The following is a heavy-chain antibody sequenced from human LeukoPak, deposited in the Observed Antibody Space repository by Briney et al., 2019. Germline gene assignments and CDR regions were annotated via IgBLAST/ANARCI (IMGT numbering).Heavy chain of an antibody. CDR2: ISAYNGNT. Sequence: ASVKVSCKASGYTFTNYGISWVRQAPGQGLEWMGWISAYNGNTNYAQKLQGRVTMTTDTSTSTAYMERRSLRSDDTAVYYCARGGGAWYYDSSGLDYWGQGTLVTVSS. V-gene: IGHV1-18*01. CDR1: GYTFTNYG. J-gene: IGHJ4*02. CDR3: ARGGGAWYYDSSGLDY. D-gene: IGHD3-22*01.